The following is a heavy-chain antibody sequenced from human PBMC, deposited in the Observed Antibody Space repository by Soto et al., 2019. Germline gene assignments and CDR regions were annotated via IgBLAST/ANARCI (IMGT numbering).Heavy chain of an antibody. V-gene: IGHV4-39*01. D-gene: IGHD3-10*01. J-gene: IGHJ4*02. Sequence: PSETLSLTCTVSGGSISSSSYYWGWIRQPPGRGLEWIGSIYYSGSTYYNPSLKSRVTISVDTSKNQFSLKLSSVTAADTAVYYCARRYYGYPYYFDYWGQGTLVTVSS. CDR3: ARRYYGYPYYFDY. CDR2: IYYSGST. CDR1: GGSISSSSYY.